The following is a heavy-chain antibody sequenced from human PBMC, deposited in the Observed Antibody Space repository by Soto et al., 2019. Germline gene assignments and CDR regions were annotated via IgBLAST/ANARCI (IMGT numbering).Heavy chain of an antibody. J-gene: IGHJ4*02. Sequence: EVQLVESGGGLVQPGGSLRLSCAASGFTFSSYSMNWVRQAPGKGLEWGSYISSSSSTIYYADSVKGRFTISRDNAKNPLYLRMNSRRDEDTAVYYCAREQSATVSFDYWGQGTLVTVSS. CDR1: GFTFSSYS. CDR2: ISSSSSTI. V-gene: IGHV3-48*02. CDR3: AREQSATVSFDY. D-gene: IGHD4-17*01.